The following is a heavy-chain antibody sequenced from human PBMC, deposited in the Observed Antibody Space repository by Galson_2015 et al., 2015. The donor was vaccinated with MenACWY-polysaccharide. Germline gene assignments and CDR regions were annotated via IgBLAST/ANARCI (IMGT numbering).Heavy chain of an antibody. V-gene: IGHV1-2*02. CDR2: INPNSGGT. J-gene: IGHJ5*02. CDR3: VSGANTVTTDNWFDP. Sequence: SVKVSCKASGYTFTGYYMHWVRQAPGQGLEWMGWINPNSGGTNYAQKFQGRVTMTRDTSFSTAYMELSRLKSDDTAVYYCVSGANTVTTDNWFDPWGQGTLVNVSS. D-gene: IGHD4-17*01. CDR1: GYTFTGYY.